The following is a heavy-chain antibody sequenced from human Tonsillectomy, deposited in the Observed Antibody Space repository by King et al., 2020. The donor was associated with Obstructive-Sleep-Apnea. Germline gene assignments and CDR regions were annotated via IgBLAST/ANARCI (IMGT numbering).Heavy chain of an antibody. CDR3: AKDNMGSSFGWFDP. Sequence: VQLVESGGGLVQPGRSLRLSCAASGFTFDDYAMHWVRQAPGKGLEWVSGISWNSGSIGYADAVKGRFTISRGNAKNSPYLQMNSLRAEETALYYCAKDNMGSSFGWFDPWGQGTLVTVSS. D-gene: IGHD6-13*01. V-gene: IGHV3-9*01. CDR2: ISWNSGSI. J-gene: IGHJ5*02. CDR1: GFTFDDYA.